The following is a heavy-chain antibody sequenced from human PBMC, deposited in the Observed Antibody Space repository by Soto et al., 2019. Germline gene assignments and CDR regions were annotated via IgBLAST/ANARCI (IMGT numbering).Heavy chain of an antibody. Sequence: QVQLVQSGAEVKKPGASVKVSCKASGYTFTSYDINWVRQATGQGLEWLGWMNPSSGSTGYAQKFQGRVTMTRNTSISTAYMDLTSLRPEDTAMYYCTRGPPYGDYVDCWGRGTLVTVSS. CDR2: MNPSSGST. CDR1: GYTFTSYD. J-gene: IGHJ4*02. D-gene: IGHD4-17*01. CDR3: TRGPPYGDYVDC. V-gene: IGHV1-8*01.